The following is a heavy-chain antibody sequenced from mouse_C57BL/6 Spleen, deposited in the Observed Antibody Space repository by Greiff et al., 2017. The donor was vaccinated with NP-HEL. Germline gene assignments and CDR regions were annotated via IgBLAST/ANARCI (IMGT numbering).Heavy chain of an antibody. Sequence: QVQLQQPGAELVRPGSSVKLSCKASGYTFTSYWMHWVKQRPIQGLEWIGNIDPSDSETHYNQKFKDKATLTVDKSSSTAYMQLSSLTSEDSAVYYCARHTAQATEYFDYWGQGTTLTVSS. D-gene: IGHD3-2*02. V-gene: IGHV1-52*01. CDR2: IDPSDSET. J-gene: IGHJ2*01. CDR3: ARHTAQATEYFDY. CDR1: GYTFTSYW.